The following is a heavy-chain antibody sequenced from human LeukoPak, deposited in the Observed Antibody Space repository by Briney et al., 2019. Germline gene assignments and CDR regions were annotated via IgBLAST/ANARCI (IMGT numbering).Heavy chain of an antibody. J-gene: IGHJ5*02. CDR2: INHSGST. CDR3: ARGRFLEWLLLVNWFDP. CDR1: GGSFSGYY. V-gene: IGHV4-34*01. D-gene: IGHD3-3*01. Sequence: SETLSLTCAVYGGSFSGYYWSWLRQPPGKGLEWIGEINHSGSTNYNPSLKSRVTISVDTSKNQFSLKLSSVTAADTAVYYCARGRFLEWLLLVNWFDPWGQGTLVTVSS.